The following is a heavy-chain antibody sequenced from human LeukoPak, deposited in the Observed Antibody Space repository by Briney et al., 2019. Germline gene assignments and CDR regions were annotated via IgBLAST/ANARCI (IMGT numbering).Heavy chain of an antibody. D-gene: IGHD3-16*01. V-gene: IGHV5-51*01. CDR1: GSIFTNYW. Sequence: GASLKISCKGSGSIFTNYWIAWVRPLPGKGLEFMGMLYPGGDSDSSYGPSFQGQVTISADKSITTAYLQWSSLKASDTATYYCATSTGGAYFHYWGQGTLVTVSS. CDR3: ATSTGGAYFHY. J-gene: IGHJ4*02. CDR2: LYPGGDSDS.